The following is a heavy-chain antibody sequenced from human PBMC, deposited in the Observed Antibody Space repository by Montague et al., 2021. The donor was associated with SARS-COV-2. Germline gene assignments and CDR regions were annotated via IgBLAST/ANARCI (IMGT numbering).Heavy chain of an antibody. J-gene: IGHJ4*02. Sequence: SETLSLTCTVSGDSITSSRYYWAWIRQPPGKGLEWIGSIYYRGSTYYNPSLKSRVIISVDTSKNQLSLKLSSVTAADTAVYYCATQEDPSGWIPGPFDFWGQGTLLTVSS. CDR3: ATQEDPSGWIPGPFDF. D-gene: IGHD6-19*01. CDR1: GDSITSSRYY. V-gene: IGHV4-39*01. CDR2: IYYRGST.